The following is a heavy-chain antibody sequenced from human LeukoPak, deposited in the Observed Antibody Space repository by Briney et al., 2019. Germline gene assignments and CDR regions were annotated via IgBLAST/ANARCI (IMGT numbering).Heavy chain of an antibody. V-gene: IGHV3-23*01. CDR3: AKAYYYGSGSNYKSFDY. D-gene: IGHD3-10*01. CDR1: GFTFSSYS. CDR2: ITGSGGST. Sequence: GGSLRLSCAASGFTFSSYSMSGVRQSPGKGLGWVSPITGSGGSTFYADSVRGRFTISRDNSKNTLYLQMDSLRAEDTAVYYCAKAYYYGSGSNYKSFDYWGQGTLVTVSS. J-gene: IGHJ4*02.